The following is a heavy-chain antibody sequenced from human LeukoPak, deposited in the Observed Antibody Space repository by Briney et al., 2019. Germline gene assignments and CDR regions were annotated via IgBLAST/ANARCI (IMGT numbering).Heavy chain of an antibody. J-gene: IGHJ6*03. CDR1: GFTFSDHY. CDR3: ARSVCYGCRYSSGWYNYYYYYYMDV. Sequence: GGSLRLSCAASGFTFSDHYMDWVRQAPGKGLEWVGRTRNKANSYTTEYAASVKGRFTISRDDSKNSLYLQMNSLKTENTAVYYCARSVCYGCRYSSGWYNYYYYYYMDVWGKGTTVTVSS. CDR2: TRNKANSYTT. V-gene: IGHV3-72*01. D-gene: IGHD6-19*01.